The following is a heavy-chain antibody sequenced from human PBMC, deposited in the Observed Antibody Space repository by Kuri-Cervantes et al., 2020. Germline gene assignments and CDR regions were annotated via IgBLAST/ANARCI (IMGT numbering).Heavy chain of an antibody. V-gene: IGHV3-23*01. Sequence: GESMRPACAASGFTFSSYAMSWVRQAPGKGLEWVSAISGSGGSTYYADSVKGRFTITRDNSKNTLYLQLNSLRAEDTAVYYCAKVSKIQLWLRSPFDYWGQGTLVTVSS. CDR1: GFTFSSYA. CDR2: ISGSGGST. D-gene: IGHD5-18*01. CDR3: AKVSKIQLWLRSPFDY. J-gene: IGHJ4*02.